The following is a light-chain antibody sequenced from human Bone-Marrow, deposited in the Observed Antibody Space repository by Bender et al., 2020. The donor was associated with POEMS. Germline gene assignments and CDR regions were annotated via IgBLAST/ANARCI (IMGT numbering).Light chain of an antibody. J-gene: IGLJ1*01. Sequence: QSALTQPASVSGSPGQSITISCTGSSSNIGKYNLVSWYQQDPGKAPKLILYDVGKRPSGVSTRLSGSKSGSTASLTISGLQTEDEADYYCCSYAGSYTFVFGTGTKVTVL. CDR2: DVG. V-gene: IGLV2-23*02. CDR3: CSYAGSYTFV. CDR1: SSNIGKYNL.